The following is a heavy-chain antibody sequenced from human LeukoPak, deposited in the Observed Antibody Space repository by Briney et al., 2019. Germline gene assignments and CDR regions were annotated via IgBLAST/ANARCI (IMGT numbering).Heavy chain of an antibody. V-gene: IGHV3-23*01. J-gene: IGHJ4*02. D-gene: IGHD2-2*01. CDR2: ITGTGGGT. Sequence: GGSLRLSCTASGFIYSSHAMSWLRQAPGKGLEWVSSITGTGGGTYYADSVKGRFTISRDNSKNTLYLQMKRLRDEDTAVYYCATSSARSCSSTSCYSDYWGQGTLVTLSS. CDR1: GFIYSSHA. CDR3: ATSSARSCSSTSCYSDY.